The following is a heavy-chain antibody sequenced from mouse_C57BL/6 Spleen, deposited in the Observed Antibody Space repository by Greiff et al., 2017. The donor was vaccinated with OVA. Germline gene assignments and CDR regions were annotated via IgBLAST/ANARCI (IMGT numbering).Heavy chain of an antibody. CDR2: ISDGGSYT. D-gene: IGHD1-1*01. Sequence: EVNLVESGGGLVKPGGSLKLSCAASGFTFSSYAMSWVRQTPEKRLEWVATISDGGSYTYYPDNVKGRFTISRDNAKNNLYLQMSHLKSEDTAMYYCAREGITTVVANYFDYWGQGTTLTVSS. CDR3: AREGITTVVANYFDY. CDR1: GFTFSSYA. J-gene: IGHJ2*01. V-gene: IGHV5-4*01.